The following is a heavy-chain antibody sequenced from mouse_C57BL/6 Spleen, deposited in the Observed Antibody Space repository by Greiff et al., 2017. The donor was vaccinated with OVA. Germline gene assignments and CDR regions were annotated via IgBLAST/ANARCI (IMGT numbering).Heavy chain of an antibody. CDR2: INPSTGGT. D-gene: IGHD2-5*01. J-gene: IGHJ4*01. V-gene: IGHV1-42*01. CDR1: GYSFTGYY. CDR3: ATYSNYDAMDY. Sequence: EVQLQQSGPELVKPGASVKISCKASGYSFTGYYMNWVKQSPEKSLEWIGEINPSTGGTTNNQKFKAKATLTVDKSSSTAYMQLKSLTSEDSAVYYCATYSNYDAMDYWGQGTSVTVSS.